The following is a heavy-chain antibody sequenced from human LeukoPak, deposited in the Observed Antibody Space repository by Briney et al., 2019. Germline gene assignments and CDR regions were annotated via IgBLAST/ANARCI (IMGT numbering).Heavy chain of an antibody. CDR1: GSTFTGYY. Sequence: GASVKVSCKASGSTFTGYYMHWVRQAPGQGLEWMGRINPNSDDTNYARKFQGRVTMTRDTSISTVYMELSRLRSDDTAVYYCARGGKRLTLDYFDYWGQGTLVTVSS. D-gene: IGHD1-26*01. J-gene: IGHJ4*02. V-gene: IGHV1-2*06. CDR3: ARGGKRLTLDYFDY. CDR2: INPNSDDT.